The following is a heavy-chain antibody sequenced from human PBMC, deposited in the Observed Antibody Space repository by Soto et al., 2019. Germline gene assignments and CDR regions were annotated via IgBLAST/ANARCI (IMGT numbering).Heavy chain of an antibody. CDR1: GATFGNTA. CDR2: IVPLFGTA. D-gene: IGHD3-3*01. CDR3: ARDGNPGYSFWSGPLGGGRFDP. V-gene: IGHV1-69*12. J-gene: IGHJ5*02. Sequence: QVQLVQSGAEVKEPGSSVNVSCKTSGATFGNTAVTWVRQAPGQGLEWIGGIVPLFGTANYAQKFRGRVTSTADESKSTAYMELSSLRTDDTAVYYCARDGNPGYSFWSGPLGGGRFDPWGQGTLVTVSS.